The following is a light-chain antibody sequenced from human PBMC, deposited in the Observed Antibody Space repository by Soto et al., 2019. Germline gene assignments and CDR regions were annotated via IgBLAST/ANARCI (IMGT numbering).Light chain of an antibody. V-gene: IGKV3-11*01. Sequence: EIVLMQSPGTLSLSPGERATLSCWASQSVSNYFVWYQQKPGQAPRLLIYDASNRATGIPARFSGSGSGTDFTLTISSLEPEDFAVYYCQQRSNWPPITFGQGTRLEIK. CDR1: QSVSNY. CDR3: QQRSNWPPIT. CDR2: DAS. J-gene: IGKJ5*01.